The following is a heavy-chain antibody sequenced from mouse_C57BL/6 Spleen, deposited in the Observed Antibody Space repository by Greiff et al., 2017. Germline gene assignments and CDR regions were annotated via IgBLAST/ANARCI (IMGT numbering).Heavy chain of an antibody. CDR3: ARRYGSSLYYAMDY. D-gene: IGHD1-1*01. V-gene: IGHV5-9*01. J-gene: IGHJ4*01. CDR2: ISGGGGNT. CDR1: GFTFSSYT. Sequence: EVKLLESGGGLVKPGGSLKLSCAASGFTFSSYTMSWVRQTPEKRLEWVATISGGGGNTYYPDSVKGRFTFSRDNAKNTLYLQMSSLRSEDTALYYCARRYGSSLYYAMDYWGQGTSVTVSS.